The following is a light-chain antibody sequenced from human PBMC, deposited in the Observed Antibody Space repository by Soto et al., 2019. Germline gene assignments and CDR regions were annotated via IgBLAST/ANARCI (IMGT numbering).Light chain of an antibody. CDR3: QQYGSSPT. Sequence: EIVLTRSPGTLSLSPGERATLSCRSSQSVSTSYLAWYQQKPGQAPRLLIYDASSRATGIPDRFRASGSETDNTLTISTLAPEDFAAYDCQQYGSSPTFGQGTEVVIK. V-gene: IGKV3-20*01. CDR2: DAS. J-gene: IGKJ1*01. CDR1: QSVSTSY.